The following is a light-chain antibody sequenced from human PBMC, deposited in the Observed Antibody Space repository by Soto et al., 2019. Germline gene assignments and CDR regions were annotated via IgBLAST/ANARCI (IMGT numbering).Light chain of an antibody. CDR3: SSDVGGYTLEV. J-gene: IGLJ3*02. Sequence: QSVLTQPASVSGSPGQSITISCTRTSTDVGGFNFVSWYQHHPGKAPQLIIYDVSYRPSGISDRFSGSKSGNTASLTISGLQAEDEADYYCSSDVGGYTLEVFGGRTQLTVL. CDR1: STDVGGFNF. CDR2: DVS. V-gene: IGLV2-14*01.